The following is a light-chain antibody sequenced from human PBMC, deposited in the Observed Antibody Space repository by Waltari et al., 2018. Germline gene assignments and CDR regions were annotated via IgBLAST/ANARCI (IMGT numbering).Light chain of an antibody. CDR1: SSNIGAPYA. CDR2: ANN. CDR3: QSYDLSLSGRV. J-gene: IGLJ3*02. Sequence: QSVLTQPPSVSGAPGQRVTIPSTGSSSNIGAPYAVHWYQQLPGKAPNLLIPANNSRPSGFPDRCSGSKSGTSAALAITGLQAEDEGDYFCQSYDLSLSGRVFGGGTKLTVL. V-gene: IGLV1-40*01.